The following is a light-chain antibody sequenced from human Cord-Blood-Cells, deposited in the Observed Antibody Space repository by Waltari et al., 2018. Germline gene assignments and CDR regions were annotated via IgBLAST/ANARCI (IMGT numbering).Light chain of an antibody. CDR3: QQYNSNPET. CDR2: DAS. J-gene: IGKJ1*01. Sequence: DIQMTPYPSSLPSSLGDRIIITCRASQSISSCLTWYQQKPGKAPKLLIYDASSLQSGVPSRFSGSGSGTEFTLTISSLQPEDFATYYCQQYNSNPETFGQGTKVEIK. V-gene: IGKV1-5*01. CDR1: QSISSC.